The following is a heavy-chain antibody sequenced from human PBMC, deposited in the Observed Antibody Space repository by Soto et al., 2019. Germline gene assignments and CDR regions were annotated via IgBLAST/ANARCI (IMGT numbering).Heavy chain of an antibody. CDR2: VSIGGST. V-gene: IGHV3-23*01. D-gene: IGHD2-8*02. CDR1: GFTFSSYA. Sequence: DVQLLESGGGLVQPEGSLRLSCAASGFTFSSYAMGWVRQGPGKGLEWVAVVSIGGSTHYADSVRGRFTISRDNSKSTLSLQMTSLRAADRAVDLCAKRRGAGGNVAYWGPGAVVTASS. CDR3: AKRRGAGGNVAY. J-gene: IGHJ4*01.